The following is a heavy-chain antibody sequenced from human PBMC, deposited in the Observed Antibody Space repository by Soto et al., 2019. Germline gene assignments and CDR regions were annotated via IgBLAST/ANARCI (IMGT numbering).Heavy chain of an antibody. V-gene: IGHV3-48*03. CDR3: ARRPLDDFWSGPVDY. CDR1: GFTFSSYE. D-gene: IGHD3-3*01. Sequence: PGGSLRLSCAASGFTFSSYEMNWVRQAPGKGLEWVSYISSSGSTIYYADSVKGRFTISRDNAKNSLYLQMNSLRAEDTAVYYSARRPLDDFWSGPVDYWGQGTLVTVSS. CDR2: ISSSGSTI. J-gene: IGHJ4*02.